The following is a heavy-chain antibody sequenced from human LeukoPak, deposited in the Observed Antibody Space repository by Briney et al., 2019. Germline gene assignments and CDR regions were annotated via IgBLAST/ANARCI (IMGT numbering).Heavy chain of an antibody. CDR3: ARASDYDSVWGSYRYYDWFDP. CDR1: GFTFSTYS. CDR2: ISGSGSYI. Sequence: GGSLRLSCAASGFTFSTYSMNWVRQAPGKGLEWVSSISGSGSYIYYADSVKGRFTISRDNAKNSLYLQMNSLRADDTAVYYCARASDYDSVWGSYRYYDWFDPWGQRTLVTVSS. J-gene: IGHJ5*02. D-gene: IGHD3-16*02. V-gene: IGHV3-21*01.